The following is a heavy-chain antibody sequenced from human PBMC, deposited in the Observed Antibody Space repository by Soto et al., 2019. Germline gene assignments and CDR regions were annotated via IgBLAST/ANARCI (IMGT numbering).Heavy chain of an antibody. J-gene: IGHJ4*02. CDR1: GFTFSGFL. CDR2: INPDGTEK. CDR3: SRSLDS. V-gene: IGHV3-7*01. Sequence: PGGSLRLSCAASGFTFSGFLMDWVRQAPGKGLEWVANINPDGTEKHYVDSVKGRFTISRDNAKNSLYLQMSSLTAEDSALYYCSRSLDSWGQGARVTVSS.